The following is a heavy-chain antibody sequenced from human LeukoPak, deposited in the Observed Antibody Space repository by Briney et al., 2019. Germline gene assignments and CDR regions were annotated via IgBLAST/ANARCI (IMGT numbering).Heavy chain of an antibody. CDR2: IYYSGNT. CDR3: ARVGSGNFDY. V-gene: IGHV4-59*01. D-gene: IGHD1-26*01. CDR1: GGGMSAAC. Sequence: SETLSLSCTVSGGGMSAACWGWIRQRPGKGLEWIGYIYYSGNTNYNPSLKSRLTISVDTSKNQFSLRLSSVTAADTAVYFCARVGSGNFDYWGQGTLVTVSS. J-gene: IGHJ4*02.